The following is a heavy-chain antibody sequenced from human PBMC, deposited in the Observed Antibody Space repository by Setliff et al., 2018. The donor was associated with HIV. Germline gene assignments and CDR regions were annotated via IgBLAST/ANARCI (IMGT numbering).Heavy chain of an antibody. V-gene: IGHV1-18*01. Sequence: PAASVKVSCKASNYTLINYGVSWVRQAPGQGLEWMGWIGSYSGYTIYAQKFQGRVTMTRDTSASTAYMELRSLRSDDTAVYYCARAGGFCNAATCLRGYDAFDIWGQGTTVTVSS. D-gene: IGHD2-15*01. CDR1: NYTLINYG. J-gene: IGHJ3*02. CDR2: IGSYSGYT. CDR3: ARAGGFCNAATCLRGYDAFDI.